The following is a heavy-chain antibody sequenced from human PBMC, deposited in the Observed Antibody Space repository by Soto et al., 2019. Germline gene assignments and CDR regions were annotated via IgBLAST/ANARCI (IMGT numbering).Heavy chain of an antibody. CDR3: AKDPLDSSSWYGGSWFDP. D-gene: IGHD6-13*01. CDR1: GFTFSSYA. V-gene: IGHV3-23*01. CDR2: ISGSGGST. Sequence: GGSLRLSCAASGFTFSSYAMSWVRQAPGKGLEWVSAISGSGGSTYYADSVKGRFTISRDNSKNTLYLQMNSLRAEDTAVYYCAKDPLDSSSWYGGSWFDPWGQGTLVTVSS. J-gene: IGHJ5*02.